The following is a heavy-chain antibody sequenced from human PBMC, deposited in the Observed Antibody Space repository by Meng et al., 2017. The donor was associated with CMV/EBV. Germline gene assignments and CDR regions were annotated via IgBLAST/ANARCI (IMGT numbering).Heavy chain of an antibody. D-gene: IGHD1-26*01. V-gene: IGHV4-59*01. CDR2: IYYSGSI. Sequence: SETLSLTCTVSGVSISSYYWSWIRQHPGKGLEWIGHIYYSGSINYNPSLKSRVTMSVDTSKNQFSLKLSSVTAADTAVYYCASQYSGTYYREFDYWGQGTLVTVSS. CDR3: ASQYSGTYYREFDY. J-gene: IGHJ4*02. CDR1: GVSISSYY.